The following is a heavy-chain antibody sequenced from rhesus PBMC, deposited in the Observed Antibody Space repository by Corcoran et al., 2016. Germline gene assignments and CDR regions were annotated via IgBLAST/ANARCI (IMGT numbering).Heavy chain of an antibody. V-gene: IGHV4-127*01. CDR1: GYSISSGYG. D-gene: IGHD6-13*01. Sequence: QVQLQESGPGLVKPSETLSLTCAVSGYSISSGYGWSWIRQPPGKGREWIGYIGGSSGSTTYNPSLKSRVTISKDTSKNQFSLKLSSVTAADTAVYYCATRLYSSWSEYGLDSWGQGVVVTVSS. CDR3: ATRLYSSWSEYGLDS. J-gene: IGHJ6*01. CDR2: IGGSSGST.